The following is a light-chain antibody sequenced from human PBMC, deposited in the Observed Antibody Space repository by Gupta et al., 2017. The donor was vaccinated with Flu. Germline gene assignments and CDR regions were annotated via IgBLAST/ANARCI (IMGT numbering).Light chain of an antibody. Sequence: IQMTQSPSSVSASVGDRVTITCRASQYVSGSLAWYQQKPGKAPKLLMYAAYSLERGVPSRFSGAGSGTDFTLTIHSLQPEDFATYYCQQADSFPITFGQGTRLETK. CDR2: AAY. CDR1: QYVSGS. J-gene: IGKJ5*01. CDR3: QQADSFPIT. V-gene: IGKV1-12*01.